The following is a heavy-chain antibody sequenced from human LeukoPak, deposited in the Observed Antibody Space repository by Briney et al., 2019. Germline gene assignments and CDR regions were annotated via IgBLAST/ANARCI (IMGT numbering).Heavy chain of an antibody. J-gene: IGHJ4*02. CDR3: TTGSSGWYRGDQ. Sequence: PRGSLRLSCAASGFSLSNAWMSWVRQAPGKGLEWVGRIESKTDGGTTDFAAPVKGRFAISRDDSINTLYLQMNSLKSEDTAVYYCTTGSSGWYRGDQWGQGTLVTVS. V-gene: IGHV3-15*04. CDR1: GFSLSNAW. D-gene: IGHD6-19*01. CDR2: IESKTDGGTT.